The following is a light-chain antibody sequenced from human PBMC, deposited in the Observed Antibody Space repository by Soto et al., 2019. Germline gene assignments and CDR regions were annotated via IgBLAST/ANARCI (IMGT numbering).Light chain of an antibody. Sequence: QAVVTQEPSLTVSPGGTVTLTCDSSTGPVTSGHWPYWLQQKPGQAPRTLIYDTNKKHSWTPARFSGSLLGGKAALTLSGVQAEDEADYYCFPSYNDSRPVVFGGGTKLTVL. CDR2: DTN. J-gene: IGLJ2*01. V-gene: IGLV7-46*01. CDR1: TGPVTSGHW. CDR3: FPSYNDSRPVV.